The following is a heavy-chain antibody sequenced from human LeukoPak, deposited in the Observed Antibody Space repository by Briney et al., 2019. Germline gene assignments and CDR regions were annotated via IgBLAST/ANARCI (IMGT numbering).Heavy chain of an antibody. CDR2: IYHSGST. CDR3: ARDVRRIAARSTRETTFYYYMDV. CDR1: GYSISSGYY. J-gene: IGHJ6*03. Sequence: SETLPLTCTVSGYSISSGYYWGWIRQPPGKGLEWIGSIYHSGSTNYNPSLKSRVTISVDTSKNQFSLKVSSVTAADTAVYYCARDVRRIAARSTRETTFYYYMDVWGKGTTVTVSS. V-gene: IGHV4-38-2*02. D-gene: IGHD6-6*01.